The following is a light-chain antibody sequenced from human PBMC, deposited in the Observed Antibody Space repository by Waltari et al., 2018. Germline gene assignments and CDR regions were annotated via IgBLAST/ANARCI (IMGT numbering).Light chain of an antibody. J-gene: IGKJ3*01. CDR2: DAS. V-gene: IGKV3-11*01. CDR1: QSFNNY. CDR3: QERSDWRGLT. Sequence: EIVLTQSPATLSLSPGERAVLSCRASQSFNNYLAWYQQKPGQAPRLLIYDASTRATGIAARFSGRGSGTDFTLTISSLEPEDSAVYYCQERSDWRGLTFGPGTKVDIK.